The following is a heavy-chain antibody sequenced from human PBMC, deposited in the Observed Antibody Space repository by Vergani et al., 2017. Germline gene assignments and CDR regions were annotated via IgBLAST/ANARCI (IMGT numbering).Heavy chain of an antibody. CDR1: GFTFDDYA. Sequence: EVQLVESGGGLVQPGRSLRLSCAASGFTFDDYAMHWVRQAPGKGLEWVSGISWNSGSIGYADSVKGRFTISRDNAKNSLYLQMNSLRAEDTALYYCARERPGNWGQGTLVTVSS. V-gene: IGHV3-9*01. CDR2: ISWNSGSI. J-gene: IGHJ4*02. CDR3: ARERPGN.